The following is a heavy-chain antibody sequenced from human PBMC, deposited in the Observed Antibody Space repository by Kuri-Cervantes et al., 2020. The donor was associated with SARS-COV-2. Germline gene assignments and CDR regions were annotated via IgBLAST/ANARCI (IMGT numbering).Heavy chain of an antibody. J-gene: IGHJ6*02. V-gene: IGHV3-13*04. D-gene: IGHD3-3*01. CDR3: ARVDDSGYYGMDV. Sequence: GESLKISCAASGFTFSSYDMHWVRQATGKGLEWVPAIGTAGDTYYPGSVKGRFTISRENAKNSLYLQMNSLRAGDTAVYYCARVDDSGYYGMDVWGQGTTVTVSS. CDR2: IGTAGDT. CDR1: GFTFSSYD.